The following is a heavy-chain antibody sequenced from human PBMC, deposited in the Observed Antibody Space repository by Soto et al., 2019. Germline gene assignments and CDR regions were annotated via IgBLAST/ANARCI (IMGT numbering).Heavy chain of an antibody. D-gene: IGHD6-13*01. Sequence: EVQLVESGGGLVQPGGSLRLSCAASGFTFSSYSMNWVRQAPGKGLEWVSYISSSSSTIYYADSVKGQFTISRDNAKNSLYLQMNSLRDENTAVYYCARERTAAGILIPDYWGQGTLVTVSS. CDR3: ARERTAAGILIPDY. CDR2: ISSSSSTI. CDR1: GFTFSSYS. V-gene: IGHV3-48*02. J-gene: IGHJ4*02.